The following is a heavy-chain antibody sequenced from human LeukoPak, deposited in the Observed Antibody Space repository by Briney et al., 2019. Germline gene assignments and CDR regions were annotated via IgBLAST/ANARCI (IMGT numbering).Heavy chain of an antibody. CDR1: GFTFSSYG. V-gene: IGHV3-30*02. CDR2: IRYDGSNK. D-gene: IGHD6-25*01. Sequence: PGRSLRLSCAPSGFTFSSYGMHWVRQAPGKGLEWVGYIRYDGSNKYYADSVKGRFTFSRDNAKKTLYLQLNSLRTEDTAVYYCAKEGLAAAGTGGFLDYWGQGTLVTVSS. J-gene: IGHJ4*02. CDR3: AKEGLAAAGTGGFLDY.